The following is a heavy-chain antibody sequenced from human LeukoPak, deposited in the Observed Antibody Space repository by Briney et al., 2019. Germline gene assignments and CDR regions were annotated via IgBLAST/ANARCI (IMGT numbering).Heavy chain of an antibody. CDR1: GFTFTSSA. V-gene: IGHV1-58*01. D-gene: IGHD2-2*01. J-gene: IGHJ6*03. CDR3: AATEYQGTLYYYYMDV. Sequence: GASVKVSCKASGFTFTSSAVQWVRQARGQRLEWIGWIVVGSGNTNYAQKFQERVTITRDMSTSTAYMELSSLRSEDTAVYYCAATEYQGTLYYYYMDVWGKGTTVTVSS. CDR2: IVVGSGNT.